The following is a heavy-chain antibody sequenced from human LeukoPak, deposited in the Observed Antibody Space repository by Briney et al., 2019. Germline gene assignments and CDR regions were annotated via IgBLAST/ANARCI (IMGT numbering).Heavy chain of an antibody. CDR2: IYTSGST. D-gene: IGHD1-26*01. J-gene: IGHJ4*02. V-gene: IGHV4-61*02. CDR1: GGSISSGSYY. Sequence: PSQTLSLTCTVSGGSISSGSYYWSWIRQPAGKGLEWIGRIYTSGSTNYNPSLKSRVTISVDTSKNQFSLKLSSVTAADTAVYYCARDRAGYYNLDYWGQGNPVTVSS. CDR3: ARDRAGYYNLDY.